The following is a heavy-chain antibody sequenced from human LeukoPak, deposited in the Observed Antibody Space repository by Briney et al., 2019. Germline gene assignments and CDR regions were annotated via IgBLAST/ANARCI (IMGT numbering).Heavy chain of an antibody. CDR1: GGSISSGGYY. Sequence: SETLSLTCTVSGGSISSGGYYWRWIRQHPGKGLEWIGYTYYSGSTYYNPSLKSRVTISVDTSKNQFSLKLSSVTAADTAVYYCARVHYDSSGYYLYSIDYWGQGTLVTVSS. J-gene: IGHJ4*02. D-gene: IGHD3-22*01. CDR3: ARVHYDSSGYYLYSIDY. V-gene: IGHV4-31*03. CDR2: TYYSGST.